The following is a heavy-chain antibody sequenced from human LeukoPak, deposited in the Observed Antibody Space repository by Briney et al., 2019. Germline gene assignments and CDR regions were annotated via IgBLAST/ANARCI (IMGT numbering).Heavy chain of an antibody. D-gene: IGHD2-15*01. J-gene: IGHJ4*02. CDR2: ISGSGGST. CDR3: AKDRGYCSGGSCYSEDFDY. CDR1: GFTFSSYA. V-gene: IGHV3-23*01. Sequence: PGGSLRLSCAASGFTFSSYAMCWVRQAPGKGLEWVSAISGSGGSTYYADSVKGRFTISRDNSKNTLYLQMNSLRAEDTAVYYCAKDRGYCSGGSCYSEDFDYWGQGTLVTVSS.